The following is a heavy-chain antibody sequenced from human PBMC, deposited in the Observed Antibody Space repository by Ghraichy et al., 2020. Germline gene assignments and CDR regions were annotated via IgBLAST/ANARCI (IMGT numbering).Heavy chain of an antibody. Sequence: SETLSLTCTGSGGSISSYYWSWIRQPPGKGLEWIGYIYYSGSTNYNPSLKSRVTISVDTSKNQFSLKLSSVTAADTAVYYCAREAEGHDYGDPSAFDIWGQGTMVTVSS. V-gene: IGHV4-59*01. D-gene: IGHD4-17*01. CDR1: GGSISSYY. CDR3: AREAEGHDYGDPSAFDI. CDR2: IYYSGST. J-gene: IGHJ3*02.